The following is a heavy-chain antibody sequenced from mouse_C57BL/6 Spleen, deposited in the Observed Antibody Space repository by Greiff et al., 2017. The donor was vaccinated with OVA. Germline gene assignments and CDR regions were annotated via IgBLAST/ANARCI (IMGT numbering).Heavy chain of an antibody. J-gene: IGHJ2*01. V-gene: IGHV14-4*01. CDR2: IDPENGDT. Sequence: EVQLQQSGAELVRPGASVKLSCTASGFNIKDDYMHWVKQRPEQGLEWIGWIDPENGDTAYASKFQGKATITADTSSNTAYLQLSSLTSEDTAVYYCTPITTVKDFDYWGQGTTLTVSS. D-gene: IGHD1-1*01. CDR1: GFNIKDDY. CDR3: TPITTVKDFDY.